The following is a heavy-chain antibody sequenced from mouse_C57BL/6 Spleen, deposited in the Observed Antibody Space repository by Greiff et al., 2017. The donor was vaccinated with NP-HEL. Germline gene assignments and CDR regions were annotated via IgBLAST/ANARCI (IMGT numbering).Heavy chain of an antibody. Sequence: VQLVESGAELVRPGSSVKLSCKASGYTFTSYWMHWVKQRPIQGLEWIGNIDPSDSETHYNQKFKDKATLTVDKSSSTAYMQLSSLTSEDSAVYYCATFITTVVADAMDYWGQGTSVTVSS. CDR2: IDPSDSET. CDR1: GYTFTSYW. CDR3: ATFITTVVADAMDY. D-gene: IGHD1-1*01. V-gene: IGHV1-52*01. J-gene: IGHJ4*01.